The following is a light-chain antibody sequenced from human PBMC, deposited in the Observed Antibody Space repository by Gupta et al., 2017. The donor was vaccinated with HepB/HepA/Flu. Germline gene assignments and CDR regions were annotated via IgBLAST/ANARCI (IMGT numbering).Light chain of an antibody. V-gene: IGLV2-14*01. CDR2: DVS. J-gene: IGLJ2*01. CDR1: SSDVGGYND. CDR3: SSYTSSSTLVV. Sequence: QSALTQPASVSGSPGLSLPLPCTGTSSDVGGYNDVSWYQLHPGQAPKLMIYDVSNRPSGVSNRFSGSKSGNTASLTISGLQAEDEADYYCSSYTSSSTLVVFGGGTKLTVL.